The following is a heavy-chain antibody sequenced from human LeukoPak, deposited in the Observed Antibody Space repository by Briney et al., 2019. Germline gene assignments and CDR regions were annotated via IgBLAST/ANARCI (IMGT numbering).Heavy chain of an antibody. D-gene: IGHD6-19*01. Sequence: GGFLRLSCATSGFTFSSSEMNWVRQAPGKGLEWVSSISSSGRSINYAESVRGRFTISRDNAKNSLDLQMSSLGAENTAIYYCARVVAGTGGYVSYYYFDVWGKGTTVTVSS. CDR2: ISSSGRSI. J-gene: IGHJ6*03. CDR1: GFTFSSSE. CDR3: ARVVAGTGGYVSYYYFDV. V-gene: IGHV3-48*03.